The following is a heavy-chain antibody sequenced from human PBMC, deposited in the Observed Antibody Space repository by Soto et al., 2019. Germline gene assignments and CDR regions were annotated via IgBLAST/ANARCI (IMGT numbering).Heavy chain of an antibody. CDR2: IYSGGST. Sequence: GGSLRLSCAASGFTVSSNYMSWVRQAPGKGLEWVSVIYSGGSTYYADSAKGRFTISRHNSKNTLYVQMNSLRAEDTAVYYCARALAFGLVIPPDAFDIWGQGTMVTVSS. CDR3: ARALAFGLVIPPDAFDI. D-gene: IGHD3-9*01. V-gene: IGHV3-53*04. J-gene: IGHJ3*02. CDR1: GFTVSSNY.